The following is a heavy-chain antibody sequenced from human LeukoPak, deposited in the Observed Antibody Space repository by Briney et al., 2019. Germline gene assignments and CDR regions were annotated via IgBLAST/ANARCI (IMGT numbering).Heavy chain of an antibody. D-gene: IGHD3-22*01. V-gene: IGHV3-66*04. CDR1: EFSVGSNY. CDR3: ARHVVAVGFDY. CDR2: IYSGGST. J-gene: IGHJ4*02. Sequence: GGSLRLSCAASEFSVGSNYMTWVRQAPGKGLEWVSLIYSGGSTYYADSVMGRFTISRDNANNSLYLQMNSLRAEDTAVYYCARHVVAVGFDYWGQGTLVTVSS.